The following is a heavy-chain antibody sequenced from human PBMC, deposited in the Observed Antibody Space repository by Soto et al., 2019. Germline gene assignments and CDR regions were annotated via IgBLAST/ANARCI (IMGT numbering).Heavy chain of an antibody. J-gene: IGHJ4*02. Sequence: EVQLVESGGGLVKPGGSRGLSFAASGLTFSSYGMNWFRKAPGRGLEWVPSFSSSSSYIYYADSVKGRFTISRDNAKNSLYLQMNSLRAEDTAVYYCARDPHRITMTPIDYWGQGTLVTVSA. CDR3: ARDPHRITMTPIDY. D-gene: IGHD3-22*01. CDR1: GLTFSSYG. V-gene: IGHV3-21*01. CDR2: FSSSSSYI.